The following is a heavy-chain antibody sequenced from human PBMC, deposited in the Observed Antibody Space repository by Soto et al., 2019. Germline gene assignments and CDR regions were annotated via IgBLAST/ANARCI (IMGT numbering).Heavy chain of an antibody. D-gene: IGHD4-4*01. CDR2: INHSGST. CDR3: ARRTVTTMGLDY. Sequence: QVQLQQWGAGLLKPSETLSLTCAVYGGSFSGYYWSWIRQPPGKGLEWIGEINHSGSTNYNPSHKSRVTISVDTSKNQFSLKLSSVTAADTAVYYCARRTVTTMGLDYWGQGTLVTVSS. J-gene: IGHJ4*02. V-gene: IGHV4-34*01. CDR1: GGSFSGYY.